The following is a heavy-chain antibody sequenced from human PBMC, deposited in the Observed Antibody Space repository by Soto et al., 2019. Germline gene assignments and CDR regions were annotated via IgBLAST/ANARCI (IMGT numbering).Heavy chain of an antibody. CDR3: VRPYYSSSWFPFDR. J-gene: IGHJ4*02. CDR1: GFDFGDYY. CDR2: IDSDDGTT. Sequence: GGSLRLSCTASGFDFGDYYMSWIRQAPGTGLEWVSYIDSDDGTTYYTDSVKGRFTISRDNAKNSLYLQMNSLRVEDTALYYCVRPYYSSSWFPFDRWGQGTLVTVSS. V-gene: IGHV3-11*01. D-gene: IGHD6-13*01.